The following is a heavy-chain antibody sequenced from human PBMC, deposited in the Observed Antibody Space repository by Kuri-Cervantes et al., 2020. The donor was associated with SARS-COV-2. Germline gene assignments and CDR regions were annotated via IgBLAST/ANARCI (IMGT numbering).Heavy chain of an antibody. CDR1: GFTFSSYS. CDR3: ARDAQVLDY. CDR2: ISSSSSYT. V-gene: IGHV3-21*05. J-gene: IGHJ4*02. Sequence: GESLKISCAASGFTFSSYSMNWVRQAPGKGLEWVSYISSSSSYTNYADSVKGRFTTSRDNAKNSLYLQMNSLRAEDTAVYYCARDAQVLDYWGQGTLVTVSS. D-gene: IGHD2-2*01.